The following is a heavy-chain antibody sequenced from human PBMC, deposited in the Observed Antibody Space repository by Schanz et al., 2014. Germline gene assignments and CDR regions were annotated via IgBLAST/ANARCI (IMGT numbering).Heavy chain of an antibody. CDR1: GFTFHTYD. V-gene: IGHV3-30-3*01. CDR3: AKDLYNYGIFDS. D-gene: IGHD3-16*01. J-gene: IGHJ5*01. CDR2: ISHDGHRD. Sequence: VHLEESGGGVVQPGRSLRLSCAASGFTFHTYDMHWVRQAPGKGLEWVAQISHDGHRDFYADSVKGRFTVSRDNNWKTLSLQMNSLRADDTAVYYCAKDLYNYGIFDSWGQGTLVTVSS.